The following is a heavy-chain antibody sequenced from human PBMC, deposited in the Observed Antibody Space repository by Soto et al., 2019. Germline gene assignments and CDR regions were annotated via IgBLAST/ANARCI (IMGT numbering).Heavy chain of an antibody. J-gene: IGHJ4*02. CDR2: IDPSDSYT. Sequence: PGESLKISCKGSGYSFTSYWISWVRQMPGKGLEWMGRIDPSDSYTNYSPSFQGHVTISADKSISTAYLQWSSLKASDTAMYYCANQAKYYYDSSGYVQPSNYWGQGTLVTVS. V-gene: IGHV5-10-1*01. CDR3: ANQAKYYYDSSGYVQPSNY. CDR1: GYSFTSYW. D-gene: IGHD3-22*01.